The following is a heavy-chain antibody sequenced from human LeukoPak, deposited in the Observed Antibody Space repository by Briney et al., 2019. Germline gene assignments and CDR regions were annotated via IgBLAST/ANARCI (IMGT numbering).Heavy chain of an antibody. CDR1: GGTFSSYA. CDR3: ARDLRYSYGIDY. CDR2: IIPIFGTA. D-gene: IGHD5-18*01. V-gene: IGHV1-69*05. J-gene: IGHJ4*02. Sequence: SVKVSCKASGGTFSSYAISWVRQAPGQGLEWMGGIIPIFGTANYAQKFQGRVTITTDESTSTAYMELSSLRSEDTAVYYCARDLRYSYGIDYWGQGTLVTVSS.